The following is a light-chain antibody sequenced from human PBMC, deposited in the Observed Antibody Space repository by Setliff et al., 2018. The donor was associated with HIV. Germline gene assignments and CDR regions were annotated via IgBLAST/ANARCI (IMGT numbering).Light chain of an antibody. CDR1: SSDVGSPLSS. CDR3: CSYGRGDIWI. V-gene: IGLV2-23*02. CDR2: EVS. J-gene: IGLJ2*01. Sequence: QSALAQPASVSGSPGQSINISCAGSSSDVGSPLSSVSWYQQNPGEVPKLLIFEVSRRPSGISDRFSASKSGNTASLTISGLQTEDEADYYRCSYGRGDIWIFGGGTKVTVL.